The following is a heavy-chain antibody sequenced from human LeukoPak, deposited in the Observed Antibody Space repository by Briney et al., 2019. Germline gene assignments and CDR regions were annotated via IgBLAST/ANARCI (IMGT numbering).Heavy chain of an antibody. CDR1: GGSISSSSYY. D-gene: IGHD3-10*01. J-gene: IGHJ5*02. V-gene: IGHV3-30-3*01. Sequence: LSLTCTVSGGSISSSSYYWSWVRQAPGKGLEWVAVISYDGSNKYYADSVKGRFTISRDNSNNTLYLQMNSLRAEDTAVYYCARDRSSGTSLPSAPFDPWGQGTLVTVSS. CDR3: ARDRSSGTSLPSAPFDP. CDR2: ISYDGSNK.